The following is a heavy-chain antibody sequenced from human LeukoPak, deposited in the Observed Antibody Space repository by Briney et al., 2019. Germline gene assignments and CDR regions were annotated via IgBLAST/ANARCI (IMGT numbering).Heavy chain of an antibody. D-gene: IGHD6-19*01. Sequence: GGSLRLSCAASGFTFSNAWMSWVRQAPGKGLEWVGRIKSKTDGGTTDYAAPVKGRFTISRDDSKNTLYLQMNSLKTEDTAVYYCTAPYSSGWYGGLGFDYWGQGTLVTVSS. CDR3: TAPYSSGWYGGLGFDY. J-gene: IGHJ4*02. V-gene: IGHV3-15*01. CDR2: IKSKTDGGTT. CDR1: GFTFSNAW.